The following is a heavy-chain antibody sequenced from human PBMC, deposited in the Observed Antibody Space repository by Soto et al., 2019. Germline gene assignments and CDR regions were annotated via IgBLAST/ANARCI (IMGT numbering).Heavy chain of an antibody. Sequence: QLQLQESGPGLVKPSETLSLTCTVSGGSISSSSYYWGWIRQPPGKGLEWIASIYYSGSTYYNPSLKSRVTISVDTSESHFSLKLSSVTAADTAVYYCARISYCGSITCYPDYWGQGTLVTVSS. CDR3: ARISYCGSITCYPDY. D-gene: IGHD2-2*01. J-gene: IGHJ4*02. CDR2: IYYSGST. CDR1: GGSISSSSYY. V-gene: IGHV4-39*02.